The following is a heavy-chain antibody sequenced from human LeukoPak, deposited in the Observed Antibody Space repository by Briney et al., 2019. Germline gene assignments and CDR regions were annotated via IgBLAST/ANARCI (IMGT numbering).Heavy chain of an antibody. D-gene: IGHD1-26*01. CDR2: IYYRGNT. Sequence: SETLSLTCTVSGGSFTDYYWSWIRQPPGQGLEWIGSIYYRGNTFYNPSLRNRVSISIDTSKGRFSLNLNSVTAADTAVYFCTRDREHGTQDYWGQGTLVTVS. J-gene: IGHJ4*02. CDR1: GGSFTDYY. CDR3: TRDREHGTQDY. V-gene: IGHV4-39*07.